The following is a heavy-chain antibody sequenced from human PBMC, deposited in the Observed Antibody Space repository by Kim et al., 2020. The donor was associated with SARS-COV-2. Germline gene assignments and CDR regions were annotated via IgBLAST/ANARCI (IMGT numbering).Heavy chain of an antibody. Sequence: YNPSLKSRVTISVDTSKNQFSLKLSSVTAADTAVYYCAREILPGGYFDYWGQGTLVTVSS. CDR3: AREILPGGYFDY. D-gene: IGHD3-10*01. V-gene: IGHV4-59*01. J-gene: IGHJ4*02.